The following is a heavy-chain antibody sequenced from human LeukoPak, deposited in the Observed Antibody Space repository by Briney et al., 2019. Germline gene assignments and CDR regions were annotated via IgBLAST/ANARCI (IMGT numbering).Heavy chain of an antibody. J-gene: IGHJ4*02. D-gene: IGHD6-13*01. Sequence: GGSLRLSCAASGFTFSSYWMSWVRQAPGKGLEWVANIKQDGSEKYYVDSVKGRFTISRDNAKNSLFLQMNSLRAEDTAVYYCGRGYRRSWYKRFEYWGQGTLVTVSS. CDR3: GRGYRRSWYKRFEY. CDR2: IKQDGSEK. CDR1: GFTFSSYW. V-gene: IGHV3-7*01.